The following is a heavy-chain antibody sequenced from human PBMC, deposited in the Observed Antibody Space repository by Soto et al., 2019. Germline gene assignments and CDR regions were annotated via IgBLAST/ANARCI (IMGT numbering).Heavy chain of an antibody. Sequence: GGSLRLSCAASGFTFSSYEMNWVRQAPGKGLEWVSYISSSGSTIYYADSVKGRFTISRDNAKNSLYLQMNSLRAEDTAVYYCARGTYYDYVWGSYRYTPNWFDPWGKGTLVTVSS. D-gene: IGHD3-16*02. CDR3: ARGTYYDYVWGSYRYTPNWFDP. V-gene: IGHV3-48*03. CDR1: GFTFSSYE. J-gene: IGHJ5*02. CDR2: ISSSGSTI.